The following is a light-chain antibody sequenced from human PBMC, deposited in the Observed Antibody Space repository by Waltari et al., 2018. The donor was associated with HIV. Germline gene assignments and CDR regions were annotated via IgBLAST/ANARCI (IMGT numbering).Light chain of an antibody. Sequence: SYELTQPPSVSVSPGQTATITCSGDALPKQFAYWYQQKPGQAPLLGIYKDSGRPSGIPDRFSGSNSGTTVTLIISGVQAEDEADYYCESADSTGNYWAFGGGTKLTVL. J-gene: IGLJ2*01. CDR2: KDS. CDR3: ESADSTGNYWA. CDR1: ALPKQF. V-gene: IGLV3-25*03.